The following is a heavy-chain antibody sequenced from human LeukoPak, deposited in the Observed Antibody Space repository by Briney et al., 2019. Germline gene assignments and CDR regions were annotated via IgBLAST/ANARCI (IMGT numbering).Heavy chain of an antibody. Sequence: GGSLRLSCAASGFTFSSYAMHWVRQAPGKGLEWVAVISYDGSNKYYADSVKGRFTISRDNSKNTLYLQMNSLKAEDTAVYYCARVDSSSWYALWYFDYWGQGTLVTVSS. V-gene: IGHV3-30*04. CDR1: GFTFSSYA. CDR2: ISYDGSNK. J-gene: IGHJ4*02. CDR3: ARVDSSSWYALWYFDY. D-gene: IGHD6-13*01.